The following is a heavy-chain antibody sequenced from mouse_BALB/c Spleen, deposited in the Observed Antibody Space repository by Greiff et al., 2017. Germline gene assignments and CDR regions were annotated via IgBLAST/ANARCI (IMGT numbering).Heavy chain of an antibody. V-gene: IGHV5-17*02. Sequence: EVKLVESGGGLVQPGGSRKLSCAASGFTFSSFGMHWVRQAPEKGLEWVAYISSGSSTIYYADTVTGRFTISRDNPKNTLFLQMTSLRSEDTAMYYCARYDYDDYYAMDYWGQGTSVTVSS. CDR3: ARYDYDDYYAMDY. CDR2: ISSGSSTI. J-gene: IGHJ4*01. D-gene: IGHD2-4*01. CDR1: GFTFSSFG.